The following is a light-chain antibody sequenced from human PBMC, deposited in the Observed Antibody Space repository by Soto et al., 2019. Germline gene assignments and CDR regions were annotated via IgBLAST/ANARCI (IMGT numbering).Light chain of an antibody. Sequence: QSVLTQPPSASGTPGQRVTISCSGSSSNIGSNTVNWYQQLPGTAPKLLIYSNNQRPSVVPDRFSGSKSGTSASLAISGLQSEDEDDYYCAAWDDSLNGWVFGGGTKLTVL. V-gene: IGLV1-44*01. CDR1: SSNIGSNT. J-gene: IGLJ3*02. CDR2: SNN. CDR3: AAWDDSLNGWV.